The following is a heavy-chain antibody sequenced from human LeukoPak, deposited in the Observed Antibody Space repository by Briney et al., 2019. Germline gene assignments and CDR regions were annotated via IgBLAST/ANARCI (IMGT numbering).Heavy chain of an antibody. J-gene: IGHJ4*02. Sequence: GGSLRLSCAASGFTFSSYGMHWVRQAPGKGLEWVAVISYDGSNKYYADSVMGRFTISRDNSKNTLYLQMNSLRAEDTAVYYCAKSGSPYSSGWYLDYWGQGTLVTVSS. CDR2: ISYDGSNK. CDR1: GFTFSSYG. CDR3: AKSGSPYSSGWYLDY. D-gene: IGHD6-19*01. V-gene: IGHV3-30*18.